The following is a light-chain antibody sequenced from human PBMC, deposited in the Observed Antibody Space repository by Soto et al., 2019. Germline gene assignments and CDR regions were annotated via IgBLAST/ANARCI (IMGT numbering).Light chain of an antibody. CDR1: QSVSSSY. Sequence: EIVLTQSPGTLSLSPGERATFSCRASQSVSSSYLAWYQQKPGQAPRLLIYGASSRATGIPDRFSGSGSGTDFTLTISRLEPEDFAVYYCQQYGSSPFTFGPGTKVD. CDR2: GAS. V-gene: IGKV3-20*01. CDR3: QQYGSSPFT. J-gene: IGKJ3*01.